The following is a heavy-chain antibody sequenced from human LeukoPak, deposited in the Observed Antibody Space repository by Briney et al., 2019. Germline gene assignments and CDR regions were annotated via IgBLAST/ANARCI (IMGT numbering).Heavy chain of an antibody. V-gene: IGHV4-34*01. J-gene: IGHJ4*02. D-gene: IGHD6-6*01. Sequence: PSETLSLTCAVYGGSFSGYYWSWIRQPPGKGLEWIGEINHSGSTNYNPSLKSRVTISVDTSKNQFSLKLSSVTAADTAVYYCAGGLAALAFDYWGQGTPVTVSS. CDR1: GGSFSGYY. CDR2: INHSGST. CDR3: AGGLAALAFDY.